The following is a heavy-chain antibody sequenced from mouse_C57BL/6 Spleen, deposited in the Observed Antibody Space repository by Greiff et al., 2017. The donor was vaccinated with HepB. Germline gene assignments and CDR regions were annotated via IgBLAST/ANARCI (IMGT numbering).Heavy chain of an antibody. CDR2: IYPGDGDT. V-gene: IGHV1-80*01. CDR3: AREDYYGSSRYYYAMDY. CDR1: GYAFSSYW. J-gene: IGHJ4*01. Sequence: VKLQQSGAELVKPGASVKISCKASGYAFSSYWMNWVKQRPGKGLEWIGQIYPGDGDTNYNGKFKGKATLTADKSSSTAYMQLSSLTSEDSAVYFCAREDYYGSSRYYYAMDYWGQGTSVTVSS. D-gene: IGHD1-1*01.